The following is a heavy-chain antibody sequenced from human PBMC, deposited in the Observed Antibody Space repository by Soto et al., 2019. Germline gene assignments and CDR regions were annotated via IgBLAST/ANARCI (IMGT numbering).Heavy chain of an antibody. CDR1: GFTFGDYA. CDR3: TRDLIYDFWSGYLGAYYYYGMDV. J-gene: IGHJ6*02. D-gene: IGHD3-3*01. CDR2: IRSRAYGGTT. V-gene: IGHV3-49*04. Sequence: GGSLRLSCTASGFTFGDYAMSWVRQAPGKGLEWVGFIRSRAYGGTTEYAASVKGRFTISRDDSKSTAYLQMNSLKTEDTAVYYCTRDLIYDFWSGYLGAYYYYGMDVWGQGTTVTVSS.